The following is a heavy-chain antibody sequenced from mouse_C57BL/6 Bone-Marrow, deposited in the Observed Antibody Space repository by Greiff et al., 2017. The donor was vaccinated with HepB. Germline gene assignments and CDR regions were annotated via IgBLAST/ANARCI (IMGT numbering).Heavy chain of an antibody. D-gene: IGHD1-1*01. CDR2: IDPSDSYT. V-gene: IGHV1-59*01. CDR3: ARLDYGSRSAMDY. Sequence: QVQLQQSGAELVRPGTSVKLSCKASGYTFTSYWMHWVKQRPGQGLEWIGVIDPSDSYTNYNQKFKGKATLTVDTSSSTAYMQLSILTSEDSAVYYCARLDYGSRSAMDYWGQGTSVTVSS. J-gene: IGHJ4*01. CDR1: GYTFTSYW.